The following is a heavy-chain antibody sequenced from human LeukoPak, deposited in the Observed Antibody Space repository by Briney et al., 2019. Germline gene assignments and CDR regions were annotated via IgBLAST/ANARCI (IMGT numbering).Heavy chain of an antibody. J-gene: IGHJ3*02. CDR1: GYTLTAYY. CDR2: INPNSGGT. V-gene: IGHV1-2*06. Sequence: ASVKVSCKASGYTLTAYYLHWVRQAPGQGLEWMGRINPNSGGTTYAQKFQGRVTMTRDTSIGTAYMELSSLRSDDTAVYYCARPHYESSGLYVDAFDIWGQGTMVIVSS. D-gene: IGHD3-22*01. CDR3: ARPHYESSGLYVDAFDI.